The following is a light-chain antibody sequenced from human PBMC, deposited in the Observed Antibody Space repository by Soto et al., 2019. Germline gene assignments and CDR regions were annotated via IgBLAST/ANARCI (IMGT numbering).Light chain of an antibody. Sequence: DIQLTQSPSSVSASVGDRVSLTCRASQTVGIYLNWYQQKPGRAPTLLIFASVTRQSGVPSRFSGSTSGTEFSLTISSLQPVDFAVYYCQQSFNTSWTFGQGTKVEMK. CDR2: ASV. V-gene: IGKV1-39*01. CDR1: QTVGIY. J-gene: IGKJ1*01. CDR3: QQSFNTSWT.